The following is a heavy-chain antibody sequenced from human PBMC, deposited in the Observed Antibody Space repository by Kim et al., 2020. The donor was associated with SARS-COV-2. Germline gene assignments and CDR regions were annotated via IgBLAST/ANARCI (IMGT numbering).Heavy chain of an antibody. D-gene: IGHD6-13*01. Sequence: SETLSLTCTVSGGSISSYYWSWIRQPPGKGLEWIGYIYYSGSTNYNPSLKSRVTISVDTSKNQFSLKLSSVTAADTAVYYCARNGEQQLVLLGYNWFDPWGQGTLVTVSS. CDR1: GGSISSYY. CDR2: IYYSGST. V-gene: IGHV4-59*13. J-gene: IGHJ5*02. CDR3: ARNGEQQLVLLGYNWFDP.